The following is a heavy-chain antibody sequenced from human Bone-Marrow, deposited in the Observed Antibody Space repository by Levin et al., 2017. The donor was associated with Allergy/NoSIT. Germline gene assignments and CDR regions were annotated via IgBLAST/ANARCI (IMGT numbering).Heavy chain of an antibody. Sequence: ESGPTLVKPTQTLTLTCAVSGFSLSDYGMGVAWIRQPPGKAPEWLALIYWDDDKRYRPSLETRLTITKDTSKDQVILTLTDMSPVDTATYFCAHRRIASAGSHFDFWGQGTLVTVSS. CDR1: GFSLSDYGMG. J-gene: IGHJ4*02. CDR3: AHRRIASAGSHFDF. V-gene: IGHV2-5*02. CDR2: IYWDDDK. D-gene: IGHD6-13*01.